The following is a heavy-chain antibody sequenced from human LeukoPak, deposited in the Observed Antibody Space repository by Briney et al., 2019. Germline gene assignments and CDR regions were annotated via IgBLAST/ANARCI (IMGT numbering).Heavy chain of an antibody. CDR3: ASPGSALTGGPV. V-gene: IGHV3-21*06. CDR2: ISSSSTYI. CDR1: GFTFSSYS. J-gene: IGHJ4*02. D-gene: IGHD3-9*01. Sequence: GGSLRLSCAASGFTFSSYSMNWVRRAPGKGLEWVSSISSSSTYIKYADSVKGRFTISRDNALNSVYLQMNSLRADDTAVYYCASPGSALTGGPVWGQGSLVTVSS.